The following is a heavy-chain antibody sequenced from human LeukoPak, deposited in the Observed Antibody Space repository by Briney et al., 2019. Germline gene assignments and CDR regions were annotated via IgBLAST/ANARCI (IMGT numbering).Heavy chain of an antibody. CDR1: GYSISSGYY. D-gene: IGHD5-18*01. Sequence: SETLSLTCTVSGYSISSGYYWGWIRQPPGKGLEWIGSIYHSGSTYYNPSLKSRVTISVDTSKNQFSLKLSSVTAADTAVYYCAREDTAIDYWGQGTLVTVSS. CDR2: IYHSGST. J-gene: IGHJ4*02. V-gene: IGHV4-38-2*02. CDR3: AREDTAIDY.